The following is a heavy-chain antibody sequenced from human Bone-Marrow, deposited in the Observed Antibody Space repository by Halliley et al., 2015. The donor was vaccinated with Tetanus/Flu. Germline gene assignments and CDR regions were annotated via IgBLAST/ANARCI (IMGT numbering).Heavy chain of an antibody. CDR3: ARDTWRPLWDYYAMDV. Sequence: SLRLSCAASGFTFSSFAMGWVRQAPGKGLEWVSVISVSGTRTYYAASVKGRFTISRDNSKTTVHLQMNSLRAEDTAVYYCARDTWRPLWDYYAMDVWGQGTTVTVSS. V-gene: IGHV3-23*01. D-gene: IGHD3-16*01. CDR2: ISVSGTRT. CDR1: GFTFSSFA. J-gene: IGHJ6*01.